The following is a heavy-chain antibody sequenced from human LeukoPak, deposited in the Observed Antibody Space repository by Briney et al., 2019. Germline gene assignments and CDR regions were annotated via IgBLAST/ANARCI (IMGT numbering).Heavy chain of an antibody. Sequence: LRLSCAASGFTFSSYSMNWIRQHPPKGLEWIGYIYYSGSTYYNPSLKSRVTISVDTSKNQFSLKLSSVTAADTAVYYCASLNYDFWSGYFIGAWFDPWGQGTLVTVSS. V-gene: IGHV4-31*02. CDR2: IYYSGST. J-gene: IGHJ5*02. CDR3: ASLNYDFWSGYFIGAWFDP. CDR1: GFTFSSYS. D-gene: IGHD3-3*01.